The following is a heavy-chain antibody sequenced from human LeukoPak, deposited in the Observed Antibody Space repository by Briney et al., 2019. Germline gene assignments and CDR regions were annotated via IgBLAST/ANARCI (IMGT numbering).Heavy chain of an antibody. CDR1: GFTFSSYS. D-gene: IGHD4-4*01. CDR3: ARDNGLQDFDY. V-gene: IGHV3-21*01. J-gene: IGHJ4*02. CDR2: ISSSSSYI. Sequence: GGSLGLSCAASGFTFSSYSMNWVRQAPGKGLEWVSSISSSSSYIYYADSVKGRFTISRDNAKNSLYLQMNSLRAEDTAVYYCARDNGLQDFDYWGQGTLVTVSS.